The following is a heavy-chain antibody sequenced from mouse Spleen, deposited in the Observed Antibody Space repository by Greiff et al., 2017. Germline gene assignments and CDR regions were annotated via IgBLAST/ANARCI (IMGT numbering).Heavy chain of an antibody. V-gene: IGHV5-6*01. D-gene: IGHD2-4*01. Sequence: EVQVVESGGDLVKPGGSLKLSCAASGFTFSSYGMSWVRQTPDKRLEWVATISSGGSYTYYPDSVKGRFTISRDNAKNTLYLQMSSLKSEDTAMYYCARGRDYDPFDYWGQGTTLTVSS. CDR3: ARGRDYDPFDY. CDR1: GFTFSSYG. CDR2: ISSGGSYT. J-gene: IGHJ2*01.